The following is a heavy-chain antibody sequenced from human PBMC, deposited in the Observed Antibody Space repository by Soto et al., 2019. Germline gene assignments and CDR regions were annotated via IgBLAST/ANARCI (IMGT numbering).Heavy chain of an antibody. Sequence: GGSLRLSCAASGFTFSSYSMNWVRQAPGKGLEWVSYISSSSSTIYYADSVKGRFTISRDNAKNSLYLQMNSLRDEDTAVYYCARDPYCGGDCYAFDIWGQGTMVTVSS. D-gene: IGHD2-21*02. CDR3: ARDPYCGGDCYAFDI. CDR1: GFTFSSYS. CDR2: ISSSSSTI. V-gene: IGHV3-48*02. J-gene: IGHJ3*02.